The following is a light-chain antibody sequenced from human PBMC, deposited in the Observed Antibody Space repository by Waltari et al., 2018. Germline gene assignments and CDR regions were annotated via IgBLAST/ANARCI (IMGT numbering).Light chain of an antibody. CDR3: CSYAGRSTLV. Sequence: QSALTQPASVSGSPGQSITISCTGTSSYVGRYNLVSWYQQHPGKAPKLMIYEGSKRPSGVSNRFSGSKSGNTASLTISGLQAEDEADYYCCSYAGRSTLVFGGGTKLTVL. CDR2: EGS. CDR1: SSYVGRYNL. V-gene: IGLV2-23*01. J-gene: IGLJ3*02.